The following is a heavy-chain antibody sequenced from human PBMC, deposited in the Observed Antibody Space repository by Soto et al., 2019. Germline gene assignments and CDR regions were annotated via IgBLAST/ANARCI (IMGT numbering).Heavy chain of an antibody. D-gene: IGHD6-13*01. J-gene: IGHJ5*02. V-gene: IGHV1-3*01. Sequence: ALVKVSCKTSGYTFSSSGVRWGLQAPGQRLDWMGWINASNGDTKYSPKFQGRVTITRDTSASTAYMELSSLRSEDTAVYYCVRRHVSATGIDWFDPWGQGTLVTVSA. CDR2: INASNGDT. CDR3: VRRHVSATGIDWFDP. CDR1: GYTFSSSG.